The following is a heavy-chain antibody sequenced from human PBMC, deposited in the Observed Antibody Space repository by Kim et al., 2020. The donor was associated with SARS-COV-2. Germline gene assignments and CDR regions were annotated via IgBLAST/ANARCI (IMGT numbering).Heavy chain of an antibody. CDR1: GYTLTELS. V-gene: IGHV1-24*01. D-gene: IGHD3-3*01. CDR3: ATGGLRFLEWRHYYYYYGMDV. CDR2: FDPEDGET. Sequence: ASVKVSCKVSGYTLTELSMHWVRQAPGKGLEWMGGFDPEDGETIYAQKFQGRVTMTEDTSTYTAYMELSSLRSEDTAVYYCATGGLRFLEWRHYYYYYGMDVWGQGTTVTVSS. J-gene: IGHJ6*02.